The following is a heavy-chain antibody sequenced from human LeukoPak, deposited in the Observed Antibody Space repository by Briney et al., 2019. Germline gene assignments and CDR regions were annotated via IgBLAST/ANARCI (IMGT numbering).Heavy chain of an antibody. J-gene: IGHJ3*02. CDR1: GFTFDDYA. Sequence: PGGSLRLSCAASGFTFDDYAMHWVRQAPGKGLEWVSGISWNSGSIGYADSVKGRFTISRDNAKNSLYLQMNSLRAEDTALYYCTQGVVGATTTDLWAFDIWGQGTMVTVSS. D-gene: IGHD1-26*01. V-gene: IGHV3-9*01. CDR2: ISWNSGSI. CDR3: TQGVVGATTTDLWAFDI.